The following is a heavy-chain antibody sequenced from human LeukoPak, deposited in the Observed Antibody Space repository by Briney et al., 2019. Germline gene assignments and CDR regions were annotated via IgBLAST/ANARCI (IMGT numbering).Heavy chain of an antibody. CDR2: IYPGDSDT. J-gene: IGHJ4*02. V-gene: IGHV5-51*01. CDR3: ARWGVSIAARSHFDY. D-gene: IGHD6-6*01. CDR1: GYYFPTYW. Sequence: GESLKISCKGSGYYFPTYWIGWVRQMPGKGLEWMGIIYPGDSDTRYSPSFQGQVTISADKSISTAYLQWSSLKASDTAMYYCARWGVSIAARSHFDYWGQGTLVTVFS.